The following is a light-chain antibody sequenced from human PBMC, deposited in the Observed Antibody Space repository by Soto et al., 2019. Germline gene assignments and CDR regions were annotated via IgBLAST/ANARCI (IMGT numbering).Light chain of an antibody. J-gene: IGLJ3*02. Sequence: QSVLTQPPSASGTPGQRVTISCSGSRSNIVSNYVYWYQQLPGTAPKLLIYGNNQRPSGVPDRFSGSKSGTSASLAISGLRSEDEGDYYCASWDDSLRKVFGGGTKVTVL. V-gene: IGLV1-47*01. CDR3: ASWDDSLRKV. CDR1: RSNIVSNY. CDR2: GNN.